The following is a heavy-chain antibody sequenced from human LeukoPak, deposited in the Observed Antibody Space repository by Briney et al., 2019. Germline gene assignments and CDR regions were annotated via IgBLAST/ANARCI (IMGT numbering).Heavy chain of an antibody. D-gene: IGHD5-12*01. CDR2: IYHSGST. CDR3: ASRGLHIVFDL. Sequence: SETLSLTCTVSGGSISSYYWSWIRQPAGKGLEWIGSIYHSGSTYYNPSLKSRVTISVDTSKNQFSLKLSSVTAADTAVYYCASRGLHIVFDLWGRGTLVTVSS. J-gene: IGHJ2*01. V-gene: IGHV4-4*07. CDR1: GGSISSYY.